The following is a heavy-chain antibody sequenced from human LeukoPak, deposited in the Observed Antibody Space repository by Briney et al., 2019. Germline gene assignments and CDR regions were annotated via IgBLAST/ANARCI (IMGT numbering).Heavy chain of an antibody. V-gene: IGHV3-48*02. J-gene: IGHJ3*02. CDR2: INIISSEI. CDR1: GFTFSSYS. CDR3: ARDRAYAFDN. Sequence: GGSLRLSCAASGFTFSSYSMNWVRQAPGKGLEWVSYINIISSEIYYGDSVKGRFTVSTDNAKNSVYLQMNSLRDEDTAVYYCARDRAYAFDNWGQGTMVTVSS. D-gene: IGHD3-10*01.